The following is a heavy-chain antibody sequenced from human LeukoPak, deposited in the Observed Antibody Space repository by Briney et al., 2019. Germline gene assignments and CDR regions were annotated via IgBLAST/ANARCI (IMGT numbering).Heavy chain of an antibody. CDR3: ARLSGHDFWSGPLAGIWFDP. V-gene: IGHV4-59*08. D-gene: IGHD3-3*01. J-gene: IGHJ5*02. CDR2: IYYSGST. CDR1: GGSISSYY. Sequence: PSETLSLTCTVSGGSISSYYWSWIRQPPGKGREWIGYIYYSGSTNYNPSLKSRVTISVDTSKNQFSLKLSSVTAADTAVYYCARLSGHDFWSGPLAGIWFDPWGQGTLVTVSS.